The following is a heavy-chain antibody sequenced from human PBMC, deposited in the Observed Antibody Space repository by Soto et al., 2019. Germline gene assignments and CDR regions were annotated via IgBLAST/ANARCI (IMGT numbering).Heavy chain of an antibody. CDR2: MNPIICNT. V-gene: IGHV1-8*02. CDR1: GYSFTSYA. CDR3: AREAARSGGNDY. Sequence: ASVKVSCKTSGYSFTSYAITWVRQAPGQGLEWMGWMNPIICNTGYAQKFQGRVTMTRNTSISTAYMELSSLRSEDTAVYYCAREAARSGGNDYWGQGTLVTVSS. J-gene: IGHJ4*02. D-gene: IGHD6-6*01.